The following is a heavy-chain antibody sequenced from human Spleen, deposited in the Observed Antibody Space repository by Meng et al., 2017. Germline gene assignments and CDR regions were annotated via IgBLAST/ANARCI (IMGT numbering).Heavy chain of an antibody. Sequence: GGSLRLSCAASGLRFSYYAIHWVRQAPGKGLEWVGVISYDGSYKNYADSVKGRFSISRDNSKNTLYLQMNSLRAEDTAVYYCASDYYDSSGYYGNKYYYYGMDVWGQGTTVTVSS. D-gene: IGHD3-22*01. CDR2: ISYDGSYK. CDR1: GLRFSYYA. J-gene: IGHJ6*02. CDR3: ASDYYDSSGYYGNKYYYYGMDV. V-gene: IGHV3-30*01.